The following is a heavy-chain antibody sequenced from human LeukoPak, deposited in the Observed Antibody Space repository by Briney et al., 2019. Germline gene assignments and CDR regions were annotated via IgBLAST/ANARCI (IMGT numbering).Heavy chain of an antibody. D-gene: IGHD2-2*02. V-gene: IGHV6-1*01. J-gene: IGHJ4*02. CDR2: TYSRSKWYN. Sequence: SQTLSLTCAISGDSVSSNTASWNWIRQSPSRGLEWLGRTYSRSKWYNEYAASMKSRITINSDTSENQFSLQLNSVTPEDTAVYYCARATYHFDNWGQGTLVTVSS. CDR3: ARATYHFDN. CDR1: GDSVSSNTAS.